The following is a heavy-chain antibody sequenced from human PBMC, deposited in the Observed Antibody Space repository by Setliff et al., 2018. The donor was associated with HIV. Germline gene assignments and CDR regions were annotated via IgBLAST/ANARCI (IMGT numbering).Heavy chain of an antibody. D-gene: IGHD6-13*01. J-gene: IGHJ3*02. CDR1: GGSFSGYY. CDR3: ARSKNQLVLPRRGAFDI. CDR2: LSHSGLT. V-gene: IGHV4-34*01. Sequence: SAPLSLPFSVYGGSFSGYYWSWIRPPPGTGLEWIGALSHSGLTHSPPSLPRRVTLSVATSPNQFSLKLRSGTAEATAVYYCARSKNQLVLPRRGAFDIGGQGTMVTVSS.